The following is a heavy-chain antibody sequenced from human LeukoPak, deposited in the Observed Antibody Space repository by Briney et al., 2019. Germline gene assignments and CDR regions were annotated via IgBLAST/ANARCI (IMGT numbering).Heavy chain of an antibody. Sequence: GGSLRLSCAASGFTFSSSAMSWVRQAPGKGLEWVSNISGSGSGGSTYYADSVKGRFTISRDNSKNTLYLQMNSLRVEDTAVYYCARDLGATIFDFDYWGQGTLVTVSS. V-gene: IGHV3-23*01. CDR3: ARDLGATIFDFDY. CDR2: ISGSGSGGST. D-gene: IGHD1-26*01. CDR1: GFTFSSSA. J-gene: IGHJ4*02.